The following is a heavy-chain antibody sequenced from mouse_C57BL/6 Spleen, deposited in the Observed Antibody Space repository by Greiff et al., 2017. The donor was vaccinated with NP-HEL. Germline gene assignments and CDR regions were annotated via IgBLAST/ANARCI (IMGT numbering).Heavy chain of an antibody. J-gene: IGHJ2*01. CDR1: GYTFTDYY. D-gene: IGHD3-1*01. Sequence: VQLQQSGPELVKPGASVKISCKASGYTFTDYYMNWVKQSHGKSLEWIGDINPNNGGTSYNQKFKGKATLTVDKSSSTAYMELRSLTSEDSAVYYCARGLTLYSFDSWGQGTTLTVSS. V-gene: IGHV1-26*01. CDR2: INPNNGGT. CDR3: ARGLTLYSFDS.